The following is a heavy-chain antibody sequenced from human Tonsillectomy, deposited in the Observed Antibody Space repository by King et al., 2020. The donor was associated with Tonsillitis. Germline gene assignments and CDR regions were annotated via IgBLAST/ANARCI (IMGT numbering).Heavy chain of an antibody. CDR2: ISWNSGTI. CDR3: AKYMGPLTAAAGTKYNYYGMDV. V-gene: IGHV3-9*01. D-gene: IGHD6-13*01. CDR1: GFSFDDYA. Sequence: VQLVESGGGLVQPGRSLRLSCAASGFSFDDYAMHWVRQAPGKGLEWVSGISWNSGTIGYADSVKGRFTISRDTAKNSLYLQMNSLRGEDTALYYCAKYMGPLTAAAGTKYNYYGMDVWGQGTTVTVSS. J-gene: IGHJ6*02.